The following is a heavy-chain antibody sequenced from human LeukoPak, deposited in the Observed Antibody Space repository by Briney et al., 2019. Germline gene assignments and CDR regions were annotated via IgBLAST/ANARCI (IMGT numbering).Heavy chain of an antibody. V-gene: IGHV3-23*01. CDR2: FRGSGGST. D-gene: IGHD3-10*01. CDR3: AKGYYYGSGSYSTFDY. CDR1: GFTFSSLA. Sequence: GGPLGSSVAALGFTFSSLALSWFGRAPGKGRNGSSIFRGSGGSTYYADSVKGRFTISRDNSKNTLYVQMSSLRADDTAVYYCAKGYYYGSGSYSTFDYWGQGTLVTVSS. J-gene: IGHJ4*02.